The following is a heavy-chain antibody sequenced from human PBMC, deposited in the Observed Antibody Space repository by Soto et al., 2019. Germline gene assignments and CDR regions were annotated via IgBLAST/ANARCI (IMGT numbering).Heavy chain of an antibody. CDR2: INHSGST. CDR3: ARGASGRT. D-gene: IGHD6-19*01. CDR1: GGSFSGYY. V-gene: IGHV4-34*01. Sequence: PSETLSLTCAVYGGSFSGYYWSWIRQPPGKGLEWIGEINHSGSTNYNPSLKSRVTISVDTSKNQFSLKLSSVTAADTAVYYCARGASGRTWGQGTLVTVSS. J-gene: IGHJ5*02.